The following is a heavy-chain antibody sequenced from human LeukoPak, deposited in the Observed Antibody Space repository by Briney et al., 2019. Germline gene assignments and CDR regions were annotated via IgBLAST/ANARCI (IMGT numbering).Heavy chain of an antibody. J-gene: IGHJ3*02. CDR2: ISSSSSSYI. CDR1: GFTFSSYS. CDR3: ARDLYGSYSNDAFDI. V-gene: IGHV3-21*01. D-gene: IGHD1-26*01. Sequence: GGSLRLSCAASGFTFSSYSMNWVRQAPGKGLEWVSSISSSSSSYIYYADSVKGRFTISRDNAKNSLYLQMNSLRAEDTAVYYCARDLYGSYSNDAFDIWGQGTMVTVSS.